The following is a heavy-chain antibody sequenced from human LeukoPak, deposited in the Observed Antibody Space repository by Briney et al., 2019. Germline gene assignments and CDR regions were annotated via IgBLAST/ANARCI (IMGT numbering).Heavy chain of an antibody. CDR1: DGSISSYY. CDR2: IYYSGST. CDR3: ARGSITVVPAFDI. D-gene: IGHD3-3*01. Sequence: PSETLSLTCTVSDGSISSYYWSWIRQPPGKGLEWIGSIYYSGSTNYSPSLKSRVTISVDASKNQFSLKLSSVTAADTAVYYCARGSITVVPAFDIWGQGTMVTVSS. J-gene: IGHJ3*02. V-gene: IGHV4-59*12.